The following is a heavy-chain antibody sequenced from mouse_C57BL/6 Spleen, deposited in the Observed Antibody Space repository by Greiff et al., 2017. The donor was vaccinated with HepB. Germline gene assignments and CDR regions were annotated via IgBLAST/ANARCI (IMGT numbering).Heavy chain of an antibody. Sequence: QVHVKQSGAELVKPGASVKISCKASGYAFSSYWMNWVKQRPGKGLEWIGQIYPGDGDTNYNGKFKGKATLTADKASSTAYMQLSSLTSEDSAFYFCARSGGAVVDYFDYWGQGTTLTVSS. CDR2: IYPGDGDT. CDR1: GYAFSSYW. CDR3: ARSGGAVVDYFDY. V-gene: IGHV1-80*01. D-gene: IGHD1-1*01. J-gene: IGHJ2*01.